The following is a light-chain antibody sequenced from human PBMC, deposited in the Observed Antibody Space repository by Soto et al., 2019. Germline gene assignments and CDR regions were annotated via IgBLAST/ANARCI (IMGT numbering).Light chain of an antibody. V-gene: IGLV2-14*01. J-gene: IGLJ1*01. CDR1: NRDVGSYNL. CDR3: TSFTSTSSLYV. Sequence: QSALTQPASVSGSPGQSITIACTGTNRDVGSYNLVSWYQQRPGEAPKLIISEVTIRPSGISNRFSGSKSGNTASLTISGLQAEDEADYFCTSFTSTSSLYVFGTGTKLTVL. CDR2: EVT.